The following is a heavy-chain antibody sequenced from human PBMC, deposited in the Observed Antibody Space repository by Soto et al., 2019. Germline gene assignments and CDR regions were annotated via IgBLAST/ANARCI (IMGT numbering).Heavy chain of an antibody. CDR1: GAALNSGNYY. CDR3: ARLRIATNNYKWFDP. CDR2: IYVTGAA. V-gene: IGHV4-31*03. J-gene: IGHJ5*02. Sequence: QVRLQESGPGLVKPSETLSLTCSVSGAALNSGNYYWSWIRQVPGKDLEWIGHIYVTGAADNNPSVRDRITISQGTSERQFSLNLRLVTAADTAVYYCARLRIATNNYKWFDPWGQGTLVTVSS. D-gene: IGHD2-21*01.